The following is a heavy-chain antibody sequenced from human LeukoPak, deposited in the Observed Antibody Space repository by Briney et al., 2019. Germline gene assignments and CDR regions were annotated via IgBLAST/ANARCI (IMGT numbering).Heavy chain of an antibody. D-gene: IGHD4-17*01. Sequence: SETLSLTCTVSGGSISSSSYYWSWIRQPPGKGLEWIGEINHGGSTNYNPSLKSRVTISVDTSKNQFSLKLTSVTAADTAVYFCARHGYGSQGNWFDPWGQGPLVTVSS. V-gene: IGHV4-39*01. CDR1: GGSISSSSYY. CDR2: INHGGST. CDR3: ARHGYGSQGNWFDP. J-gene: IGHJ5*02.